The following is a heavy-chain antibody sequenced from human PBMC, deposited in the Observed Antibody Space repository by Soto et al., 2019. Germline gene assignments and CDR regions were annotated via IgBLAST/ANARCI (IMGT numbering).Heavy chain of an antibody. CDR1: GGSISSNY. Sequence: SETLSLTCTVSGGSISSNYWSWIRQSPGKGLEWIGYVFHTGSTRYQPTLGSRVTISVDTSKNQFSLKLTSVTAADTAVYYCARVWGGAFDFWGQGTMVTVSS. D-gene: IGHD3-10*01. J-gene: IGHJ3*01. CDR3: ARVWGGAFDF. V-gene: IGHV4-59*01. CDR2: VFHTGST.